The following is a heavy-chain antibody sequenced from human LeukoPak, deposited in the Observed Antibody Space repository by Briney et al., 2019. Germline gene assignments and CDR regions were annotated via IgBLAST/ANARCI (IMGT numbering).Heavy chain of an antibody. J-gene: IGHJ4*02. CDR2: ISTTGSTI. CDR3: ARDRSSSGYYPFDY. V-gene: IGHV3-48*01. CDR1: GFIFSSYS. D-gene: IGHD3-22*01. Sequence: HPGGSLRLSCAASGFIFSSYSMNWVRQAPGKGLEWVSYISTTGSTIYYADSVKGRFTISRDNAKNSLYLQMNSLRGEDTAVYYCARDRSSSGYYPFDYWGQGTLVTVSS.